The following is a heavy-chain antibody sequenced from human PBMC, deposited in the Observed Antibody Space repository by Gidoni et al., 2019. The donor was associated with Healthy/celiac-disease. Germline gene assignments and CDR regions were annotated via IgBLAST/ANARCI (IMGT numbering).Heavy chain of an antibody. CDR2: IYYSGST. D-gene: IGHD5-18*01. J-gene: IGHJ5*02. CDR1: GGSISSSSSY. CDR3: ARRPRGYSYGYLVWFDP. Sequence: QLQLQESGPGLVKPSETLSLTCTVSGGSISSSSSYWCWIRQPPGKGLEWIGSIYYSGSTYYNPSLKSRVTISVDTSKNQFSLKLSSVTAADTAVYYCARRPRGYSYGYLVWFDPWCQGTLVTVSS. V-gene: IGHV4-39*01.